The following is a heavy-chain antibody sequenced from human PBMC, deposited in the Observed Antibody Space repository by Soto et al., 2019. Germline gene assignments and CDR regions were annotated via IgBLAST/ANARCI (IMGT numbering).Heavy chain of an antibody. CDR3: AKDARDTGGNSGIDY. V-gene: IGHV3-23*01. CDR1: EFTCNSYA. CDR2: IIGSGAIT. D-gene: IGHD2-21*02. Sequence: LRLSCVASEFTCNSYAMSWVRQAPGMGLEWVSSIIGSGAITYYADSVKGRFTISRDNSKSTLYLQMNSLRVEDTALYYCAKDARDTGGNSGIDYWGHGTLVTVSS. J-gene: IGHJ4*01.